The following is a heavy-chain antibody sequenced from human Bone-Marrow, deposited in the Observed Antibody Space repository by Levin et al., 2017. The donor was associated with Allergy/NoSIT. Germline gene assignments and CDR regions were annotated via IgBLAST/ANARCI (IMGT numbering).Heavy chain of an antibody. D-gene: IGHD2-15*01. J-gene: IGHJ5*02. CDR1: GGSFSGYY. CDR2: INHSGST. CDR3: ARGKGIVVVVAAEVPAPNWFDP. V-gene: IGHV4-34*01. Sequence: SQTLSLTCAVYGGSFSGYYWSWIRQPPGKGLEWIGEINHSGSTNYNPSLKSRVTISVDTSKNQFSLKLSSVTAADTAVYYCARGKGIVVVVAAEVPAPNWFDPWGQGTLVTVSS.